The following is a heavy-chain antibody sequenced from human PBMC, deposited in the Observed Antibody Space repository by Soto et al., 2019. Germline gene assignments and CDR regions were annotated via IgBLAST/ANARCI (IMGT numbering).Heavy chain of an antibody. J-gene: IGHJ3*01. CDR2: IYHSGST. D-gene: IGHD3-22*01. CDR1: GGSISSSNW. CDR3: STKGSGYDDAFDF. V-gene: IGHV4-4*02. Sequence: QVQLQESGPGLVKPSGTLSLTCAVSGGSISSSNWWSWVRQPPGKGLEWIGEIYHSGSTNYNPSLKSRVTISVDQSKNQFSPKPSSVTAADPAVYYCSTKGSGYDDAFDFWGQGTMVTVSS.